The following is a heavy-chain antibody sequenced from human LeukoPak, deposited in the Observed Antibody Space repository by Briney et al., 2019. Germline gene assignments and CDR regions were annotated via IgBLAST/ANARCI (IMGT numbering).Heavy chain of an antibody. Sequence: GGSLRLSCAASGFTFDDYGMSWVRQAPGKGLEWVSGINWNGGSTGYADSVKGRFTISRDNAKNSLYLQMNSLRAEDTALYYCARASSSGWSVDAFDIWGQGTMVTVSS. CDR1: GFTFDDYG. CDR3: ARASSSGWSVDAFDI. V-gene: IGHV3-20*04. CDR2: INWNGGST. J-gene: IGHJ3*02. D-gene: IGHD6-19*01.